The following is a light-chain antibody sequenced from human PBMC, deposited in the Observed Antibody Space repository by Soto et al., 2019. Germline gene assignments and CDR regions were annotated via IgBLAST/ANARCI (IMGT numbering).Light chain of an antibody. CDR1: QRLSTY. Sequence: DIVLTQSPATLSLSPGERATLSCGASQRLSTYLAWYQQKPGQAPRLLIYDTSKRATVVPTRFSGSGSGTDITLTISSLEPEDFALYYCQQRSSWPPGYTFGQGTILEIK. V-gene: IGKV3-11*01. CDR3: QQRSSWPPGYT. J-gene: IGKJ2*01. CDR2: DTS.